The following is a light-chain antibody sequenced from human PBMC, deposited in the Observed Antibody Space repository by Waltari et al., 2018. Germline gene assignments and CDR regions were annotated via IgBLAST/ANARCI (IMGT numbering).Light chain of an antibody. J-gene: IGLJ2*01. CDR3: SSYAGSSKGV. V-gene: IGLV2-23*02. CDR1: SSAVGNSKR. CDR2: VVS. Sequence: QSALTQPAYVSGSPGQSITISCTGTSSAVGNSKRVAWYRQHPGKAPKLMIYVVSKRPSGVSDRFSGSKSGDMASLTISGLQPEDEAEYFCSSYAGSSKGVFGGGTKVTVL.